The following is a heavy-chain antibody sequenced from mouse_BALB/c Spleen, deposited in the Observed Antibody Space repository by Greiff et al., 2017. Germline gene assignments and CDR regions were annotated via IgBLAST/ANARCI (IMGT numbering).Heavy chain of an antibody. V-gene: IGHV3-2*02. CDR2: ISYSGST. J-gene: IGHJ2*01. D-gene: IGHD1-1*01. CDR1: GYSITSDYA. Sequence: EVQLVESGPGLVKPSQSLSLTCTVTGYSITSDYAWNWIRQFPGNKLEWMGYISYSGSTSYNPSLKSRISITRDTSKNQFFLQLNSVTTEDTATYYCARRAYGSSYYFDYWGQGTTLTVSS. CDR3: ARRAYGSSYYFDY.